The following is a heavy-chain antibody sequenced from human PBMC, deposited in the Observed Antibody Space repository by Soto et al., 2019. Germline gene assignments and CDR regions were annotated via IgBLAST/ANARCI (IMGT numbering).Heavy chain of an antibody. D-gene: IGHD2-15*01. CDR2: IYYSGSS. Sequence: QVRLHESGPGLVKPSQTLSLTCSVSGGSISGDYYWSWIRQSPEKGLEWIGYIYYSGSSYSNPALQSRLIMSLDTSKNQFSLKLRSVTAADTAVYYGARGGARWPGYLDSWGQGALVAVSS. V-gene: IGHV4-30-4*08. CDR3: ARGGARWPGYLDS. CDR1: GGSISGDYY. J-gene: IGHJ4*02.